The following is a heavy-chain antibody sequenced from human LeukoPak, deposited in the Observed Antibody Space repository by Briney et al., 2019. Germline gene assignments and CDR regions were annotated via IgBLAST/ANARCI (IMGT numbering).Heavy chain of an antibody. CDR1: GFTFSRYP. D-gene: IGHD3-22*01. V-gene: IGHV3-64D*09. CDR2: ISSNGGTT. J-gene: IGHJ4*02. Sequence: PGGSLRLSCSASGFTFSRYPMNWVRQAPGKGLEYVSAISSNGGTTYYADSVKGRITVSRDNSKNTLYLQLSSLRPEDTAVYYCASTYSYDTSGYYPFDYWGQGTLVIVAS. CDR3: ASTYSYDTSGYYPFDY.